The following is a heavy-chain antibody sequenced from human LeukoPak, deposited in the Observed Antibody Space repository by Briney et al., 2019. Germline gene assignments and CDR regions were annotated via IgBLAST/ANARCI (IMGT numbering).Heavy chain of an antibody. Sequence: PGGSLRLSCAASGFTFSSYDMHWVRQATGKGLEWVSAIGTAGDTYYPGSVEGRFTISRENAKNSLYLQMNSLRAGDTAVYYCARGKQLVFRQGSYMDVWGKGTTVTVSS. D-gene: IGHD6-13*01. V-gene: IGHV3-13*01. CDR2: IGTAGDT. CDR1: GFTFSSYD. CDR3: ARGKQLVFRQGSYMDV. J-gene: IGHJ6*03.